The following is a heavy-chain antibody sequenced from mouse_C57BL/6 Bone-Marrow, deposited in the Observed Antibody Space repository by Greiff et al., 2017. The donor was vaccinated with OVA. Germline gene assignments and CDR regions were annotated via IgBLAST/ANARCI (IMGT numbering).Heavy chain of an antibody. Sequence: VKLVESGPGLVAPSQSLSITCTVSGFSLTRYGVDWVRQSPGKGLEWLGVIWGVGSTTYNSALKSRLSISKDNSKSQVFLKMNSLQTDDTAMYYCARPYDGYYVGYWGQGTTLTVSS. CDR3: ARPYDGYYVGY. J-gene: IGHJ2*01. V-gene: IGHV2-6*01. CDR2: IWGVGST. D-gene: IGHD2-3*01. CDR1: GFSLTRYG.